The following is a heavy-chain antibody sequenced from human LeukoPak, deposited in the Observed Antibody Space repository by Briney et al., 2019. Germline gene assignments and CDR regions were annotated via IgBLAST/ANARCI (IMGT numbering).Heavy chain of an antibody. CDR1: GYSISSGYY. Sequence: PSETLSLTCTVSGYSISSGYYWGWIRQPPGKGLEWIGSIYHSGSTYYNPSLKSRVTISVDTSKNQFSLKLSSVTAADTAVYYCARDTYYDFWSGYWGAFWGQGTLVTVSS. CDR2: IYHSGST. V-gene: IGHV4-38-2*02. J-gene: IGHJ4*02. D-gene: IGHD3-3*01. CDR3: ARDTYYDFWSGYWGAF.